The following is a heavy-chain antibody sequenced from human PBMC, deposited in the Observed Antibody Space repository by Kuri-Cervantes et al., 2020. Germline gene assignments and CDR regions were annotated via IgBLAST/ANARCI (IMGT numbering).Heavy chain of an antibody. Sequence: ASVKVSCKASGYTFPTYDVNWVRQASGQGLEWMGWINPNSGGTNYAQKFQGRVTMTRETSISTAYMELSRLRSDDTAVYYCARQIVVDAFDIWGQGTMVTVSS. V-gene: IGHV1-2*02. CDR2: INPNSGGT. CDR1: GYTFPTYD. J-gene: IGHJ3*02. CDR3: ARQIVVDAFDI. D-gene: IGHD3-22*01.